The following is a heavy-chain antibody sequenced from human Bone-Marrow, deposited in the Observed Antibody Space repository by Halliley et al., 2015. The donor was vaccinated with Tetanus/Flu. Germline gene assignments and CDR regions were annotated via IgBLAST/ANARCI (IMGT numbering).Heavy chain of an antibody. CDR3: ARDRPGESSYYRNYYYYGMDV. CDR2: SSYSI. J-gene: IGHJ6*02. D-gene: IGHD3-3*01. V-gene: IGHV3-21*06. Sequence: SSYSIYYADSVRGRFTIPRDNAKNSLYLQMNSLSAEDTAVYYCARDRPGESSYYRNYYYYGMDVWGQGTTVVVSS.